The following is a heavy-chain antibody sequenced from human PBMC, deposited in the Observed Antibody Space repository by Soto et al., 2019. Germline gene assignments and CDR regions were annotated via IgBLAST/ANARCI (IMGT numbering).Heavy chain of an antibody. V-gene: IGHV3-30*18. CDR3: AKGHTGFSSSWYLDY. CDR2: ISYDGSNK. J-gene: IGHJ4*02. CDR1: GFTFSSYG. D-gene: IGHD6-13*01. Sequence: QVQLVESGGGVAQPGRSLRLSCAASGFTFSSYGMHWVRQAPGKGLEWVAVISYDGSNKYYADSVKGRFTISRDNSKNPLYLQMNSLSAEDTAVYYCAKGHTGFSSSWYLDYWGQGPLVTVSS.